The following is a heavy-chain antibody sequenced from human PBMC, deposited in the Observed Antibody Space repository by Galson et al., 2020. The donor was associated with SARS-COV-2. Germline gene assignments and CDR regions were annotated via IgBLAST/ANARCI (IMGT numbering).Heavy chain of an antibody. CDR2: IVVGSGHT. CDR1: GFTFTTSA. CDR3: AADGRYLTGYSERFDC. Sequence: SVKVSCKASGFTFTTSAVQWVRQARGQRLEWIGWIVVGSGHTKYAQKFQERVTITRDMSTSTAYMELSSLRSEDTAVYYCAADGRYLTGYSERFDCWGQGTLVTVSS. V-gene: IGHV1-58*01. J-gene: IGHJ4*02. D-gene: IGHD3-9*01.